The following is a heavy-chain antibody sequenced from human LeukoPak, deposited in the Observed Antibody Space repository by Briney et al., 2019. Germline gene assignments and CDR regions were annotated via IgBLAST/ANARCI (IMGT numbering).Heavy chain of an antibody. CDR1: GGSISSYY. J-gene: IGHJ3*02. D-gene: IGHD3-22*01. CDR2: IYYSGST. Sequence: SETLSLTCTVSGGSISSYYWSWIRQHPGKGLEWIGYIYYSGSTYYNPPLKSRVTISVDTSKNQFSLKLSSVTAADTAVYYCASLSYYYDSSGMPDIWGQGTMVTVSS. V-gene: IGHV4-59*06. CDR3: ASLSYYYDSSGMPDI.